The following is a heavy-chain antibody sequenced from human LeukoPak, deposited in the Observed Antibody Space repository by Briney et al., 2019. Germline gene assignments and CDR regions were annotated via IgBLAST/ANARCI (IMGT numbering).Heavy chain of an antibody. J-gene: IGHJ4*02. Sequence: GGSLRLSCAASGFTFDDYAMHWVRQAPGKGLEWVSSISNSSSYIYYADSVKGRFTISRDNAKNSLYLQMNSLRAEDTAVYYCARDLFLEWLGGSGRAAYFDYWGQGTLVTVSS. V-gene: IGHV3-21*01. CDR1: GFTFDDYA. CDR2: ISNSSSYI. D-gene: IGHD3-3*01. CDR3: ARDLFLEWLGGSGRAAYFDY.